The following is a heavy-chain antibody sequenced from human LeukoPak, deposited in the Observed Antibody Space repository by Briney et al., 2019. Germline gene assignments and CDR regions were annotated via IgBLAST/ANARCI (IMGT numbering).Heavy chain of an antibody. CDR2: ISSTSSTI. CDR1: GFTFSSYD. CDR3: ARDYFTSFDY. Sequence: PGGSLRLSCTASGFTFSSYDMKWVCQAPGKGLEWVSYISSTSSTIYYADSVKGRFIISRDNAKNSLYLQMNSLRPGDTAVYYCARDYFTSFDYWGQGTLVTVSS. J-gene: IGHJ4*02. D-gene: IGHD2-21*01. V-gene: IGHV3-48*03.